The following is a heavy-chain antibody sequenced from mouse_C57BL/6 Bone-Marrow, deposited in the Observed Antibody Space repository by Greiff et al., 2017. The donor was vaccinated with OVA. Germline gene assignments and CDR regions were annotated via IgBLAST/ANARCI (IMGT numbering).Heavy chain of an antibody. CDR1: GYTFTSYW. V-gene: IGHV1-55*01. CDR3: ARRYYGSSYWYFDV. J-gene: IGHJ1*03. CDR2: IYPGSGST. D-gene: IGHD1-1*01. Sequence: VQLQQSGAELVKPGASVKMSCKASGYTFTSYWITWVKQRPGQGLEWIGDIYPGSGSTNYNEKFKSKATLTVDTSSSTAYMQLSSLTSEDSAVYYCARRYYGSSYWYFDVWGRGTTVTVSS.